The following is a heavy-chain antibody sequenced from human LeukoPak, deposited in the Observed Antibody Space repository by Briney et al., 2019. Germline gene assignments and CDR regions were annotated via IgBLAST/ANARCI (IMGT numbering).Heavy chain of an antibody. V-gene: IGHV4-61*02. CDR3: ATYSSSWRSFDY. J-gene: IGHJ4*02. CDR2: IYTSGST. CDR1: GGSISSGSYY. D-gene: IGHD6-13*01. Sequence: SRTLSLTCTVSGGSISSGSYYWSWIRQPAGKGLEWIGRIYTSGSTNYNPSLKSRVTISVDTSKNQFSLKLSSVTAADTAVYYCATYSSSWRSFDYWGQGTLVTVSS.